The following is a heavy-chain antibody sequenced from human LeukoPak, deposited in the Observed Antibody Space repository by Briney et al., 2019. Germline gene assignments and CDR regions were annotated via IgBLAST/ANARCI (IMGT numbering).Heavy chain of an antibody. D-gene: IGHD2-21*02. CDR2: IIPIFGTA. V-gene: IGHV1-69*05. J-gene: IGHJ1*01. CDR3: ARAYCGGDCPKEYFQH. CDR1: GYTFTGYY. Sequence: GASVKVSCKASGYTFTGYYMHWVRQAPGQGLEWMGGIIPIFGTANYAQKFQGRVTITTDESTSTAYMELSGLRSEDTAVYYCARAYCGGDCPKEYFQHWGQGTLVTVSS.